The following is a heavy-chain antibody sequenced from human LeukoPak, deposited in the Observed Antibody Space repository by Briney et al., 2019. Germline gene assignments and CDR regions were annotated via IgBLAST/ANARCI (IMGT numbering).Heavy chain of an antibody. CDR3: ARRLPSLDAFDI. J-gene: IGHJ3*02. Sequence: PSETLSLTCTVSGYSISSGYYWGWIRQPPGKGLEWIASIYYSVTTYYNPSLKSRVTISIGTYKNQFSLKLNSLTAADTAVYYCARRLPSLDAFDIWGQGTMVTVSS. CDR1: GYSISSGYY. CDR2: IYYSVTT. D-gene: IGHD4-11*01. V-gene: IGHV4-38-2*02.